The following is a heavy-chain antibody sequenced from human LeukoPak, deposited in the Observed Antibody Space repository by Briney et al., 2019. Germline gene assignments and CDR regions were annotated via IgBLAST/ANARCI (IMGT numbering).Heavy chain of an antibody. V-gene: IGHV5-51*01. J-gene: IGHJ3*02. CDR3: ARHLVRGVIIRSAFDI. CDR2: IYPCDSDT. Sequence: GASLQISCKGSGYLFTSYWIGGVRQMPGKGLEGMGIIYPCDSDTRCSPSFQGQVPISADKSISTAYLQLSSLKASDTAMYYCARHLVRGVIIRSAFDIWGQGTMVTVSS. CDR1: GYLFTSYW. D-gene: IGHD3-10*01.